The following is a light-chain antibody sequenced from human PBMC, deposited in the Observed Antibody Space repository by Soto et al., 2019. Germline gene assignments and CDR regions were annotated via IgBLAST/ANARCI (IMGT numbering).Light chain of an antibody. Sequence: QLVLTKSSSASAALGSSVKLTCTVSSGHSSYIIAWHQQQPGKAPRYLMKLEGSGSYNKGSGVPDRFSGSSSGADRYLTISNLQFEDEADYYCETWDSNTHVFGGGTKLTVL. CDR2: LEGSGSY. J-gene: IGLJ3*02. CDR3: ETWDSNTHV. CDR1: SGHSSYI. V-gene: IGLV4-60*02.